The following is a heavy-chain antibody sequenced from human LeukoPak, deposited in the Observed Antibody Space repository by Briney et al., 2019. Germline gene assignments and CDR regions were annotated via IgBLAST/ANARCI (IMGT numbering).Heavy chain of an antibody. D-gene: IGHD3-16*01. V-gene: IGHV4-59*08. CDR1: GGSISSYY. J-gene: IGHJ3*02. CDR3: ARHRSYATDAFGI. CDR2: IYYSGST. Sequence: PSETLSLTCTVSGGSISSYYWSWIRQPPGKGLEWIGYIYYSGSTNYNPSLKSRVTISVDTSKNQFSLKLSSVTAADTAVYYCARHRSYATDAFGIWGQGTMVTVSS.